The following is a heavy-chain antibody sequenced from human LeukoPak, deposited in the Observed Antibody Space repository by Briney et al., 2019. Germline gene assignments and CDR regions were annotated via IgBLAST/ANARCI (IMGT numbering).Heavy chain of an antibody. CDR1: GGSIINYY. J-gene: IGHJ4*01. CDR3: ARAPGTTFDY. CDR2: INHSWST. V-gene: IGHV4-4*08. Sequence: SETLSLTCTVSGGSIINYYWTWIRQSPGKGLEWIVSINHSWSTYYNPSLKSRVTISVDTSKNQFSLKLTSVTAADTAVYYCARAPGTTFDYWGHGNMVTVSS. D-gene: IGHD4-17*01.